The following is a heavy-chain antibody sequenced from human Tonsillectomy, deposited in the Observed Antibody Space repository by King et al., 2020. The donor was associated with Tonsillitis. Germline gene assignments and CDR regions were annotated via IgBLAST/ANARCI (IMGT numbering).Heavy chain of an antibody. CDR2: IGTAGDT. Sequence: VQLVESGGGLVQPGGSLRLSCAASGFTFSSYDMHWARQAPGKGLEWVSSIGTAGDTYYVDSVKGRFTISRENATNFLYLQMNSLRAGDTAVYYCARARDDFWNYYMDVWGKGTTVTVS. CDR1: GFTFSSYD. J-gene: IGHJ6*03. D-gene: IGHD3/OR15-3a*01. CDR3: ARARDDFWNYYMDV. V-gene: IGHV3-13*01.